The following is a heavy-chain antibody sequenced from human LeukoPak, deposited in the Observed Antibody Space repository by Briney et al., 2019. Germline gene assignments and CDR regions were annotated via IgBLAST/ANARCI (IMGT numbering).Heavy chain of an antibody. V-gene: IGHV3-7*05. J-gene: IGHJ4*02. CDR3: ARVRLGSFDY. Sequence: GGSLRLSCAASGFTFTTYWMTWVRQAPGKGLEWVANIKQDGSEKYYVDSVKGRFTISRDNAKNSLYLQMNSLRAEDTAVYYCARVRLGSFDYWGQGTLVTVSS. CDR2: IKQDGSEK. CDR1: GFTFTTYW. D-gene: IGHD6-19*01.